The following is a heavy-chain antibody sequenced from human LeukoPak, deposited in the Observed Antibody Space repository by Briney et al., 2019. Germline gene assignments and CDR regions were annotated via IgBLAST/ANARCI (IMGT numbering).Heavy chain of an antibody. Sequence: SETLSLTCTVSGGSISNYYWSWLRQPPGKGLEWIGYIYYSGSTNYNPSLKSRVTISVDTSKNHFSLKLSSVTAADTAVYYCARHFHSNGYPFDYWGQGTLVTVSS. CDR3: ARHFHSNGYPFDY. D-gene: IGHD3-22*01. CDR2: IYYSGST. CDR1: GGSISNYY. J-gene: IGHJ4*02. V-gene: IGHV4-59*08.